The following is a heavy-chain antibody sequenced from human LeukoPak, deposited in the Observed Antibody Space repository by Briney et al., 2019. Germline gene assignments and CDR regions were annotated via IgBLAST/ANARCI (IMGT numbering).Heavy chain of an antibody. V-gene: IGHV1-2*02. Sequence: GASVKVSCKASGYTFTDNAMHWVRQTPGQGLEWMGWINPNSGSAILAQQFQGRVRMIRDTSISTAYMEVIRLVSDDTAVYYCARERDRTFDFWGQGTLVTVSS. CDR1: GYTFTDNA. CDR3: ARERDRTFDF. J-gene: IGHJ4*02. D-gene: IGHD1-1*01. CDR2: INPNSGSA.